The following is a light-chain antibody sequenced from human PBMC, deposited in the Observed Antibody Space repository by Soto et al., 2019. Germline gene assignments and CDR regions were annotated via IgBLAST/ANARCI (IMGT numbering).Light chain of an antibody. CDR3: QQYYGLPPLT. V-gene: IGKV1-33*01. CDR1: QNITNN. CDR2: HAS. Sequence: DIQMTQSPSSLSASIGDRVTITCQASQNITNNLSWYQQNPGKAPNLLIYHASKLAKGVTSRFSGSGSGTDFSFIITSLQREDLATYYCQQYYGLPPLTFGQGARLAIK. J-gene: IGKJ5*01.